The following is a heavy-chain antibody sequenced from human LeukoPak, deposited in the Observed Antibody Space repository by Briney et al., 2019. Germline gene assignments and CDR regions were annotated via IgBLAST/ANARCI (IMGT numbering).Heavy chain of an antibody. D-gene: IGHD1-26*01. Sequence: GGSLRLSCAASGFTFSSYGMHWVRQAPGKGLEWVAVISYDGSNKYYADSVKGRFTISRDNSKNTLYLQMNSLRAEGTAVYYCARGAQSHPPPTPFDYWGQGTLVTVSS. CDR3: ARGAQSHPPPTPFDY. CDR1: GFTFSSYG. CDR2: ISYDGSNK. J-gene: IGHJ4*02. V-gene: IGHV3-30*03.